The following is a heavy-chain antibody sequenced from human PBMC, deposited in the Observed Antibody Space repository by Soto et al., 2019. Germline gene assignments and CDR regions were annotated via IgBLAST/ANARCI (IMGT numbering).Heavy chain of an antibody. CDR1: GYSISSGYY. CDR3: ARDIRWFDP. D-gene: IGHD1-20*01. V-gene: IGHV4-38-2*02. Sequence: SETLSLTCAVSGYSISSGYYWGWIRQPPGKGLEWIGSIYHSGSTYYNPSLKSRVTISVDTSKNQFSLKLSSVTAADTAVYYCARDIRWFDPWGQGTLVTVSS. CDR2: IYHSGST. J-gene: IGHJ5*02.